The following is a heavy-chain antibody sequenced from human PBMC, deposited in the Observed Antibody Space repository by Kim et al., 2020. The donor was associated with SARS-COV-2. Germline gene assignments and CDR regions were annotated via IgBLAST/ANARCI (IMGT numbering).Heavy chain of an antibody. Sequence: RRRTTYNPSLPSRVTMSISMSKNRFSLKLSSVTAADTAVYYCASALGHWGQGTLVTVSS. J-gene: IGHJ4*02. CDR2: RRRT. CDR3: ASALGH. V-gene: IGHV4-4*07. D-gene: IGHD3-16*02.